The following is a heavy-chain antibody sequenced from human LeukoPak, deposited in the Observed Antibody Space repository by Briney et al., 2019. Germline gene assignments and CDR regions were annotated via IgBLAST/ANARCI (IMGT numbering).Heavy chain of an antibody. J-gene: IGHJ5*02. CDR2: INQSGRT. CDR1: GEPFSTYY. D-gene: IGHD4-23*01. CDR3: ARDGGSNNYWFDP. Sequence: SETLSLTCAIYGEPFSTYYGIWIRQPPGKGLEWIGEINQSGRTNYNPSLKSRVTISVDTSKNQFSLQLKSVTAADTAVYYCARDGGSNNYWFDPWGQGMLVSVSS. V-gene: IGHV4-34*01.